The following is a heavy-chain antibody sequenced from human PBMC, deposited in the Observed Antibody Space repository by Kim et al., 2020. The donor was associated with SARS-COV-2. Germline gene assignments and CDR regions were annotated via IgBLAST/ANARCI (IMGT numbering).Heavy chain of an antibody. D-gene: IGHD6-19*01. J-gene: IGHJ3*02. V-gene: IGHV5-51*01. Sequence: PSFQGQVTISADKSISTAYLQWSSLKASDTAMYYCASTRYSSGWSGAFDIWGQGTMVTVSS. CDR3: ASTRYSSGWSGAFDI.